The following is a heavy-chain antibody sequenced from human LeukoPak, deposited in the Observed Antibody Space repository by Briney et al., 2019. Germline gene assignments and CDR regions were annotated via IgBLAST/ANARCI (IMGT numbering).Heavy chain of an antibody. J-gene: IGHJ3*02. D-gene: IGHD5-24*01. CDR2: ISSNGGST. CDR3: ARGEIPGAFDI. V-gene: IGHV3-64*01. Sequence: GGSLRLSCAASGFTFSSYAMHWVRQAPGKGLEYVSAISSNGGSTYYANSVKGRFTISRDNSKNTPYLQMGSLRAEDMAVYYCARGEIPGAFDIWGQGTMVTVSS. CDR1: GFTFSSYA.